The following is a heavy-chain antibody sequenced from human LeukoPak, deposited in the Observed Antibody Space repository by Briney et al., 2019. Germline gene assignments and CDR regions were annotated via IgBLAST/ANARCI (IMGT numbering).Heavy chain of an antibody. CDR1: GDCVSSNSAA. Sequence: SQTLSLTCALSGDCVSSNSAAWNWIRQSPSRGLEWLGRTYYRSKWYTYYAVSVKSRISINRDTSKNQFSLQLNSVTPEDKAVYYCARSTGPIDYWGQGTLVPVSS. CDR2: TYYRSKWYT. D-gene: IGHD1-1*01. V-gene: IGHV6-1*01. J-gene: IGHJ4*02. CDR3: ARSTGPIDY.